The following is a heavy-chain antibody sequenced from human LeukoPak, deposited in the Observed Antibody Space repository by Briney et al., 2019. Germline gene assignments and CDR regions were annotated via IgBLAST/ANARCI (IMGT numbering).Heavy chain of an antibody. J-gene: IGHJ2*01. CDR2: TYYSETT. V-gene: IGHV4-59*01. CDR1: GGSISRNY. CDR3: ARGSTAIL. D-gene: IGHD4-17*01. Sequence: SETLSLTCTVSGGSISRNYWNWIRQPPGKGLEWIGNTYYSETTNYNPSLKSRVTISVDTSKNRLSLKLSSVTAADTAVYYCARGSTAILWGGSTLVTVSS.